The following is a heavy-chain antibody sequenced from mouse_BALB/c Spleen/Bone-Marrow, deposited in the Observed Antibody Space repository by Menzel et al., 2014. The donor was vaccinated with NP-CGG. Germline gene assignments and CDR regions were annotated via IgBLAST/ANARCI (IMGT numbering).Heavy chain of an antibody. V-gene: IGHV1-54*03. CDR2: INPGSGGT. CDR3: ARRDDAMDY. Sequence: VKLQESGAELVRPGTSVKVSCKASGYAFTNYLIEWVKQRPGQGLEWIGVINPGSGGTNYNEKFKGKATPTADKSSSTAYMQLSSLTSDDSAVYFCARRDDAMDYWGQGTSVTVSS. CDR1: GYAFTNYL. J-gene: IGHJ4*01. D-gene: IGHD3-3*01.